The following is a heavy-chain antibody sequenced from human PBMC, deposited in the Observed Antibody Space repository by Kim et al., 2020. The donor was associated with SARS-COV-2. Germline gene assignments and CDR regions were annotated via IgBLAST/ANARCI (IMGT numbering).Heavy chain of an antibody. D-gene: IGHD2-15*01. J-gene: IGHJ3*02. CDR2: ISSSSSTI. V-gene: IGHV3-48*02. Sequence: GGSLRLSCAASGFTFSSYSMNWVRQAPGKGLEWVSYISSSSSTIYYADSVKGRFTISRDNAKNSLYLQMNSLRDEDTAVYYCARVTTSYCSGGSYTPDAFDIWGQGTMVTVSS. CDR1: GFTFSSYS. CDR3: ARVTTSYCSGGSYTPDAFDI.